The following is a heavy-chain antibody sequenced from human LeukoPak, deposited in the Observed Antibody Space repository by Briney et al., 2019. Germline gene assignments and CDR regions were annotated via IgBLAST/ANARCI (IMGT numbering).Heavy chain of an antibody. D-gene: IGHD1-26*01. CDR2: IKQDGSEK. Sequence: GGSLRLSCAASGFTFSDYSMNWVRQAPGKGLEWVANIKQDGSEKYYVDSVKGRFTISRDNAKNSLYLQMNSLRAEDTAVYYCAGDREWELRGGWFDPWGQGTLVTVSS. CDR3: AGDREWELRGGWFDP. V-gene: IGHV3-7*01. CDR1: GFTFSDYS. J-gene: IGHJ5*02.